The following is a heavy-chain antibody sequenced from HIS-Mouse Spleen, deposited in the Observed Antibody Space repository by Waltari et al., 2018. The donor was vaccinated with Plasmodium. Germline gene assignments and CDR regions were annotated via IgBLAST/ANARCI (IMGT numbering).Heavy chain of an antibody. CDR3: AKSSKGTGDLWDY. V-gene: IGHV3-23*01. J-gene: IGHJ4*02. CDR1: GFPSSPHA. CDR2: ISGSGGST. Sequence: EVQLLASGGGLVQPGGSLRLSCAASGFPSSPHAMPRVRQAPGKGREWVSAISGSGGSTYYADSVKGRFTISRDNSKNTLYLQMNSLRAEDTAVYYCAKSSKGTGDLWDYWGQGTLVTVSS. D-gene: IGHD7-27*01.